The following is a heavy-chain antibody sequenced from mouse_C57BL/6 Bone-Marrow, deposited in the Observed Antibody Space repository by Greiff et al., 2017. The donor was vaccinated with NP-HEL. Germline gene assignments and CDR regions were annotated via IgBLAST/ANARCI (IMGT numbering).Heavy chain of an antibody. Sequence: VHLVESGAELVKPGASVKLSCKASGYTFTSYWMHWVKQRPGQGLEWIGMIHPNSGCTNYNEKFKSKATLTVDKSSSTAYMQLSSLTSEDSAVYYCARSLITTVVVHFDYWGQGTTLTVSS. D-gene: IGHD1-1*01. CDR3: ARSLITTVVVHFDY. CDR2: IHPNSGCT. CDR1: GYTFTSYW. V-gene: IGHV1-64*01. J-gene: IGHJ2*01.